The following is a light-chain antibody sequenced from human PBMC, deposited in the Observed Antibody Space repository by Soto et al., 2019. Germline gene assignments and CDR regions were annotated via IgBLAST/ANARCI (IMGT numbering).Light chain of an antibody. CDR2: DTS. CDR3: QQYDDYWT. J-gene: IGKJ1*01. CDR1: QRLSSW. Sequence: DIQMTQSPSILSASVGERVIITCRASQRLSSWLAWYQQKPGQAPKLLIFDTSNLASGVPSRFSGSGSGTEFTLTISSLHPDDFATYYCQQYDDYWTFGQGTKVDIK. V-gene: IGKV1-5*01.